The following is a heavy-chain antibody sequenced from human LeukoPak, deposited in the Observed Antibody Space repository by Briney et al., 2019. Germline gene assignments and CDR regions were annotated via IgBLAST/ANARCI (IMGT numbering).Heavy chain of an antibody. D-gene: IGHD3-3*01. V-gene: IGHV4-59*01. Sequence: PSETLSLTCAVYGGSFSGYYWSWIRQPPGKGLEWIGYIYYSGSTNYNPSLKSRVTISVDTSKNQFSLKLSSVTAADTAVYYCARETRGTIFGVVAYYFDYWGQGTLVTVSS. CDR2: IYYSGST. CDR3: ARETRGTIFGVVAYYFDY. CDR1: GGSFSGYY. J-gene: IGHJ4*02.